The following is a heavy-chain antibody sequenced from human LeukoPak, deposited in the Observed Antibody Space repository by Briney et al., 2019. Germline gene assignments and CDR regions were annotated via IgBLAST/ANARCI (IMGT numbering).Heavy chain of an antibody. CDR1: GYTFTDYG. V-gene: IGHV1-18*01. CDR2: ISAYNGNT. J-gene: IGHJ4*02. Sequence: ASVTVSCKASGYTFTDYGFSWVRQAPGQGLEWMGWISAYNGNTNYAQNLQGRVTMTTDTSTSTAYMELRSLRSDDTAVYYCARDDASIVGTTPLNYWGQGTLVTVSS. D-gene: IGHD1-26*01. CDR3: ARDDASIVGTTPLNY.